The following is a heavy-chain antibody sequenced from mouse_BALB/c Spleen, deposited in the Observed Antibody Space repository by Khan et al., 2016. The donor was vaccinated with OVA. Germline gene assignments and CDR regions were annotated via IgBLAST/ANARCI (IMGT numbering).Heavy chain of an antibody. CDR3: ARSRITAWYFDD. Sequence: EVELVESGGGLVQPGGSRKLSCAASGFTFSSFGMHWVRQAPEKGLEWVACVSFGSATIYYAHTVKGRFTISRDTPKNTLFLQMTSLRSEDTAIYYCARSRITAWYFDDWGQGTTVTVSS. V-gene: IGHV5-17*02. D-gene: IGHD2-4*01. CDR2: VSFGSATI. CDR1: GFTFSSFG. J-gene: IGHJ1*01.